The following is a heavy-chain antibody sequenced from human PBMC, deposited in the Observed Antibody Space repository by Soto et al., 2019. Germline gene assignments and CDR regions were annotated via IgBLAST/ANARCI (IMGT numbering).Heavy chain of an antibody. D-gene: IGHD3-22*01. J-gene: IGHJ4*02. Sequence: ASVKVSCKASGYTFTSYYMHWVRQAPGQGLEWMGIINPSGGSTSYAQKFQGRVTMTRDTSTSTVYMELSSLRSEDTAVYYCARGPRAYDSSGRLVCWGQGTLVTVSS. CDR1: GYTFTSYY. V-gene: IGHV1-46*01. CDR3: ARGPRAYDSSGRLVC. CDR2: INPSGGST.